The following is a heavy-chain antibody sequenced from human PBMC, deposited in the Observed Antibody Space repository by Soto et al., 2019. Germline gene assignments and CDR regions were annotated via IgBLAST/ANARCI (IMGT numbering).Heavy chain of an antibody. D-gene: IGHD5-12*01. Sequence: ASVKVSCKASGYTFTGYYMHWVRQAPGQGLEWMGWINPNSGGTNYAQKFQGRVTMTRDTSISTAYMELSRLRSDDTAVYYCARAQGIEYGGHYYYYGMDVWGQGTTVTVSS. CDR1: GYTFTGYY. CDR3: ARAQGIEYGGHYYYYGMDV. J-gene: IGHJ6*02. CDR2: INPNSGGT. V-gene: IGHV1-2*02.